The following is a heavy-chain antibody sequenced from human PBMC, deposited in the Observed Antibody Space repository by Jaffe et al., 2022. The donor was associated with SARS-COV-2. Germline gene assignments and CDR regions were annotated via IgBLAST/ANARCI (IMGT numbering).Heavy chain of an antibody. Sequence: EVQLVESGGGLVQPGGSLRLSCAASGFTFSSYAMSWVRQAPGKGLEWVSAISGSGGSTYYADSVKGRFTISRDNSKNTLYLQMNSLRAEDTAVYYCAKDRVPMVRGAGGFDPWGQGTLVTVSS. J-gene: IGHJ5*02. V-gene: IGHV3-23*04. CDR2: ISGSGGST. D-gene: IGHD3-10*01. CDR3: AKDRVPMVRGAGGFDP. CDR1: GFTFSSYA.